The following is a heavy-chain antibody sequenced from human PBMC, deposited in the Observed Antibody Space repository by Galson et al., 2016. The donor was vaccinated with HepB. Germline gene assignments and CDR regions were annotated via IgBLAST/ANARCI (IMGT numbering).Heavy chain of an antibody. Sequence: SLRLSCAASGISVSSNYMTWVRQPPGKGLEWVSVINSGESTHYADSVKGRFTISRHDSTNTLFLQMNSLRPEDTAVYFCARESVLVSSAMPLPPAYFDYWGQGTRVTVSS. CDR3: ARESVLVSSAMPLPPAYFDY. CDR2: INSGEST. D-gene: IGHD2-2*01. V-gene: IGHV3-53*04. J-gene: IGHJ4*02. CDR1: GISVSSNY.